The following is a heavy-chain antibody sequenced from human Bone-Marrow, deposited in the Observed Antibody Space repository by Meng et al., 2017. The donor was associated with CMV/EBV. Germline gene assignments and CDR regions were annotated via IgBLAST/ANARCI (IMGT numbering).Heavy chain of an antibody. CDR2: ISYDGSNK. CDR1: GFTFSSYA. V-gene: IGHV3-30*04. D-gene: IGHD2-2*01. CDR3: AKGGGVAPAAHKLSYYFDY. Sequence: GGSLRLSCAASGFTFSSYAMHWVRQAPGKGLEWVAVISYDGSNKYYADSVKGRFTISRDNSKNTLYLQMNSLRAEDTAVYYCAKGGGVAPAAHKLSYYFDYWGQGTLVTVSS. J-gene: IGHJ4*02.